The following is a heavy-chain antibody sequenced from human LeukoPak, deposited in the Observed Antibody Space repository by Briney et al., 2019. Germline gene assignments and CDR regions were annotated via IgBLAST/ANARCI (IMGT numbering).Heavy chain of an antibody. CDR2: IKQDGSEK. V-gene: IGHV3-7*01. CDR1: GFTFSSYW. J-gene: IGHJ6*03. Sequence: GGSLRLSCAASGFTFSSYWMSWVRQAPGKGLEWVANIKQDGSEKYYVDSVKGRFTISRDNAKNSLYLQMNSLRAEDTAVYYCARDQALYYYYYYMDVWGKGTTVTVSS. CDR3: ARDQALYYYYYYMDV.